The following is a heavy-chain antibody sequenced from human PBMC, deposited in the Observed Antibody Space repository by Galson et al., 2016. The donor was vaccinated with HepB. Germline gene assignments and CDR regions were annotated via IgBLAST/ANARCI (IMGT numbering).Heavy chain of an antibody. Sequence: SLRLSCAASGFTVSTYGMNWVRQAPGKGLEWVSFIGGSSSTTYYAESVKGRFTISRDNAKNSLYLQMNSLSDEDTAVYYCARDLLGGRYFGYWGQGTLVTVSS. CDR3: ARDLLGGRYFGY. J-gene: IGHJ4*02. V-gene: IGHV3-48*02. CDR2: IGGSSSTT. CDR1: GFTVSTYG.